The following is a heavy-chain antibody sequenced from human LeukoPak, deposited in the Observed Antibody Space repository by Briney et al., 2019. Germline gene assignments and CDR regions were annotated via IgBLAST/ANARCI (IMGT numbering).Heavy chain of an antibody. CDR2: SRNKADRYTT. D-gene: IGHD3-10*01. CDR3: ARLQHTGAWISYDN. CDR1: GFTFSDHY. Sequence: GGSLRLSCAASGFTFSDHYMDWVRQAQGKGLEWVGRSRNKADRYTTEYAASVKGRFTISRDDSKNSLYLQMNSLKTEDTAVYHCARLQHTGAWISYDNWGQGTLVTVSS. J-gene: IGHJ4*02. V-gene: IGHV3-72*01.